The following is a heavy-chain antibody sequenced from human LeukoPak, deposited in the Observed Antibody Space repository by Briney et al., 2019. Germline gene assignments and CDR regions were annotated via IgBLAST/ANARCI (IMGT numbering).Heavy chain of an antibody. V-gene: IGHV3-23*01. CDR1: GFTFGSSP. CDR2: FSRNGHDT. J-gene: IGHJ4*02. CDR3: AKGSLGSWYFFDS. Sequence: GGSLRLSCAASGFTFGSSPMSWVRQAPGKGPEWVTTFSRNGHDTYYADSVKGRLTIFRDNSKNILYLQMNSLSAEDTAVYYCAKGSLGSWYFFDSWGQGTLVTVSS. D-gene: IGHD6-13*01.